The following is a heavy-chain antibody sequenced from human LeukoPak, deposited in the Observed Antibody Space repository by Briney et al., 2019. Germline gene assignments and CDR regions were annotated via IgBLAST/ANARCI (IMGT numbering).Heavy chain of an antibody. CDR3: ARDPYNTGGYAAFDI. CDR1: GFTFSSYA. D-gene: IGHD3-22*01. Sequence: GGSLRLSCSASGFTFSSYAMHWVRQAPGKGLEWVANIKQDGSEKQYVDSVKGRFTISRDNAKNSLYLQMNSLRVEDTAVYYCARDPYNTGGYAAFDIWGQGTMVTVSS. J-gene: IGHJ3*02. CDR2: IKQDGSEK. V-gene: IGHV3-7*03.